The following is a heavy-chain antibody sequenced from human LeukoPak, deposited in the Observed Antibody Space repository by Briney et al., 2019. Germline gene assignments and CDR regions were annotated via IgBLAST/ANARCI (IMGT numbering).Heavy chain of an antibody. V-gene: IGHV1-2*06. CDR1: GYTFTSYG. Sequence: ASVKVSCKASGYTFTSYGISWVRQAPGQGLEWMGRINPNSGGTNYAQKFQGRVTMTRDTSISTAYMELSRLRSDDTAVYYCARDRVVGATTDIFDYWGQGTLVTVSS. J-gene: IGHJ4*02. CDR3: ARDRVVGATTDIFDY. CDR2: INPNSGGT. D-gene: IGHD1-26*01.